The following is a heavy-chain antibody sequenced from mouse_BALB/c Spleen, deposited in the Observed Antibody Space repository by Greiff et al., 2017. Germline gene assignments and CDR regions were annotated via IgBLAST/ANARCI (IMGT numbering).Heavy chain of an antibody. CDR1: GYTFTSYW. D-gene: IGHD2-14*01. CDR3: AREEYRYDAMDY. J-gene: IGHJ4*01. CDR2: INPSNGRT. Sequence: QVQLQQPGAELVKPGASVKLSCKASGYTFTSYWMHWVKQRPGQGLEWIGEINPSNGRTNYNEKFKSKATLTVDKSSSTAYMQLSSLTSEDSAVYYCAREEYRYDAMDYWGQGTSVTVSS. V-gene: IGHV1S81*02.